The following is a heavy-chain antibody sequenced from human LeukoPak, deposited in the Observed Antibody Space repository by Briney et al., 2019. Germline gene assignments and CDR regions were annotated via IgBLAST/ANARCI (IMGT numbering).Heavy chain of an antibody. J-gene: IGHJ4*02. CDR1: GFTFSSYA. Sequence: GGSLRLSCAASGFTFSSYAMSWVRQAPGKGLEWVSAISGSGGSTYYADSVKGRFTISRDNSKNTLYLQMNSLRAEDTAVYYCAKSPSSAWIQLWSLDYWGQGTLVTVSS. CDR2: ISGSGGST. V-gene: IGHV3-23*01. CDR3: AKSPSSAWIQLWSLDY. D-gene: IGHD5-18*01.